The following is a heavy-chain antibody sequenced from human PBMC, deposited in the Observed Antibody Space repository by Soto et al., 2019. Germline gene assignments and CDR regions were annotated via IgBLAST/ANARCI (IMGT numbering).Heavy chain of an antibody. CDR2: ISGSGATK. CDR1: GFTFSSHS. Sequence: GGSLRLSCAASGFTFSSHSINWVRQAPGRGLEWVSYISGSGATKYYADSVKGRFTISRDNARNSLYLQMSSLSDEDTAVYYCARAIRGFSYVVDYWGQGTLVTVSS. J-gene: IGHJ4*02. V-gene: IGHV3-48*02. D-gene: IGHD5-18*01. CDR3: ARAIRGFSYVVDY.